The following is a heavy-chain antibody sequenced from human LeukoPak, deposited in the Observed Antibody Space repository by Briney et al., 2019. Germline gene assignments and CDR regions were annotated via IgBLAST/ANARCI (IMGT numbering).Heavy chain of an antibody. V-gene: IGHV4-59*01. D-gene: IGHD3-3*01. CDR1: GGSISSYH. CDR3: ARLYDFWSGYPGYFDY. J-gene: IGHJ4*02. CDR2: IYYSGST. Sequence: SETLSLTCTVSGGSISSYHWSWIRQPPGKGLECIGYIYYSGSTKYNPSLKSRVTISVDTSKNQFSLKLSSVTAADTAVYYCARLYDFWSGYPGYFDYWGQGILVTVSS.